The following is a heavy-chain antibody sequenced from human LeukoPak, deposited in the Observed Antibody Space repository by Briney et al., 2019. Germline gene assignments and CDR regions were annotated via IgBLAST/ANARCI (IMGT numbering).Heavy chain of an antibody. CDR2: ISWNSGSI. CDR1: GFTFDDYA. V-gene: IGHV3-9*03. D-gene: IGHD6-13*01. J-gene: IGHJ3*02. CDR3: AKDFAIAAAGYDAFDI. Sequence: PGGSLRLSCAASGFTFDDYAMHWVRHAPGKGLEWVSGISWNSGSIGYVDSVKGRFTISRDNAKNSLYLQMNSLRAEDMALYYCAKDFAIAAAGYDAFDIWGQGTMVTVSS.